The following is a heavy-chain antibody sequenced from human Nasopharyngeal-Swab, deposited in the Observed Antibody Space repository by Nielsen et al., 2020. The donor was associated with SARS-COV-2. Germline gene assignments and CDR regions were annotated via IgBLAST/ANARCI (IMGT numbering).Heavy chain of an antibody. V-gene: IGHV3-21*01. J-gene: IGHJ4*02. Sequence: WIRQPPGQGLEWVSSISSSSSYIYYADSVKGRFTISRDNAKNSLYLQMNSLRAEDTAVYYCARHRFGIAVADSDYWGQGTLVTVSS. CDR3: ARHRFGIAVADSDY. D-gene: IGHD6-19*01. CDR2: ISSSSSYI.